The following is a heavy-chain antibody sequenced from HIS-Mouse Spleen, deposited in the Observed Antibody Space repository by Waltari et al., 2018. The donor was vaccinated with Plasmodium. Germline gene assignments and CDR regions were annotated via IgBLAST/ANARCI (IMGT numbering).Heavy chain of an antibody. V-gene: IGHV3-7*01. CDR1: GFTFSSCW. D-gene: IGHD7-27*01. J-gene: IGHJ3*02. CDR2: IKQDGREQ. Sequence: EVQLVESGGGLVQPGGSLRLSCAASGFTFSSCWMSWVLQAPGKGLEGVANIKQDGREQYDVDSWKGRFTISRDNAKNSLYLQMNSLRAEDTAVYYCARLRRANWGMADAFDIWGQGTMVTVSS. CDR3: ARLRRANWGMADAFDI.